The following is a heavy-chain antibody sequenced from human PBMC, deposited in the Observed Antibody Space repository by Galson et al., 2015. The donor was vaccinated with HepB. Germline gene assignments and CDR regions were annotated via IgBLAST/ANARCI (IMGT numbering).Heavy chain of an antibody. CDR1: GYTFTTYA. CDR2: ISAYNGNT. D-gene: IGHD6-6*01. Sequence: QSGAEVKNPGASVKVSCKASGYTFTTYAISWVRQAPGQGLEWMGWISAYNGNTKYAQKFQGRVTMTTDTSTSTAYMELRSLRSDDTAVYYCARDSVAARPGWFDPWGQGTLVTVSS. V-gene: IGHV1-18*01. CDR3: ARDSVAARPGWFDP. J-gene: IGHJ5*02.